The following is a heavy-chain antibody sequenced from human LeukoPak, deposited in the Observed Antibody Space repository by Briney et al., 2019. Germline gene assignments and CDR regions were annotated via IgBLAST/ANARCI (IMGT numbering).Heavy chain of an antibody. J-gene: IGHJ4*02. Sequence: ASVKVSFTASGYTFTHHGISWVRQAPGQGLEWMGWISCYNGDTMYAQNVQGRVTMTTETSTRTAYIELRSLRSDDTAMYYCARDPSNSSGYHAHFDSWGQGTLVTVSS. V-gene: IGHV1-18*01. CDR2: ISCYNGDT. CDR1: GYTFTHHG. D-gene: IGHD3-22*01. CDR3: ARDPSNSSGYHAHFDS.